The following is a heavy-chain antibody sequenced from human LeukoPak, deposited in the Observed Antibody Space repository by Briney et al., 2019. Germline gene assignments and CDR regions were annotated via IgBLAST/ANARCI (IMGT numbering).Heavy chain of an antibody. Sequence: GGSLRLSCAASGFTFSSYSMNWVSQAPGKGLEWVSSISSSSSYIYYADSVKGRFTISRDNAKNSLYLQMNSLRAEDTAVYYCATIEYSSSTLDYWGQGTLVTVSS. D-gene: IGHD6-6*01. CDR2: ISSSSSYI. J-gene: IGHJ4*02. CDR1: GFTFSSYS. CDR3: ATIEYSSSTLDY. V-gene: IGHV3-21*01.